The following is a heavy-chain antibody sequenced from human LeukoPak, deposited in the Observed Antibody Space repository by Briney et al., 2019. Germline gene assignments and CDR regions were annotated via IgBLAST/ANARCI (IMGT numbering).Heavy chain of an antibody. CDR2: IYYSGST. CDR1: GGSISSSSYY. D-gene: IGHD3-9*01. CDR3: ARGGYFDWLLSNYFDY. Sequence: SETLSLTCTVSGGSISSSSYYWGWIRQPPGKGLEWIGSIYYSGSTYYNPSLKSRVTISVDTSKNQFSLKLSSVTAADTAVYYCARGGYFDWLLSNYFDYWGQGTLVTVSA. V-gene: IGHV4-39*07. J-gene: IGHJ4*02.